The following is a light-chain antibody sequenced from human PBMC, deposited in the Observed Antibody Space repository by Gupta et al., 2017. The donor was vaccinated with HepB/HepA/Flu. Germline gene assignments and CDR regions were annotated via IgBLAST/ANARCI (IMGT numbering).Light chain of an antibody. CDR2: YDD. J-gene: IGLJ2*01. CDR3: AAWDDNLNGVV. CDR1: NFNVGNNA. Sequence: QSVLTQPPSVSEAPRQRVTISCSGSNFNVGNNAVNWYQQLPGKAPKLLIYYDDLMASGVSDRFSGSKSGTSASLAISGLQSEDEADYYCAAWDDNLNGVVFGGGTKLTVL. V-gene: IGLV1-36*01.